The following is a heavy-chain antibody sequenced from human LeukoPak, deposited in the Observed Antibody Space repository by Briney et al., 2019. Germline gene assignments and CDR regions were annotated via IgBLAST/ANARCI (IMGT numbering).Heavy chain of an antibody. Sequence: SETLSLTCTVSGGSISSGGYYWSWIRQHPGKGLEWIGYIYYSGSTYYNPPLKSRVTISVDTSKNQFSLKLSSVTAADTAVYYCARARPSRDYHFDYWGQGTLVTVSS. CDR3: ARARPSRDYHFDY. CDR1: GGSISSGGYY. D-gene: IGHD4-17*01. J-gene: IGHJ4*02. CDR2: IYYSGST. V-gene: IGHV4-31*03.